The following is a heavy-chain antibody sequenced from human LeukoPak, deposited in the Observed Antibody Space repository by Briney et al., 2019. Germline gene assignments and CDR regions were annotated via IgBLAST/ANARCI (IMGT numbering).Heavy chain of an antibody. J-gene: IGHJ4*02. CDR1: GGSFSGYY. D-gene: IGHD3-10*01. V-gene: IGHV4-34*01. Sequence: SETLSFTCAVYGGSFSGYYWSWIRQPPGKGLEWIGEINHSGSTNYNPSLKSRVTISVDTSKNQFSLKLSSVTAADTAVYYCARLSLVLVRGVITPRGFDYWGQGTLVTVSS. CDR3: ARLSLVLVRGVITPRGFDY. CDR2: INHSGST.